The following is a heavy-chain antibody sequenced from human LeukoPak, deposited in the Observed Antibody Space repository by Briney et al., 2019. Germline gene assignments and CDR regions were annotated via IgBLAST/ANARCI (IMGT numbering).Heavy chain of an antibody. Sequence: AGGSLRLSCAASGFTFSSYEMNWVRQAPGKGLEWVSVISGSGRYIYYGDSVRGRFTISRDNAKDSVLLEINSLRVEDTAVYYCATGLEDSDIDYWGQGTLVIVSS. J-gene: IGHJ4*02. V-gene: IGHV3-21*01. CDR3: ATGLEDSDIDY. CDR1: GFTFSSYE. CDR2: ISGSGRYI.